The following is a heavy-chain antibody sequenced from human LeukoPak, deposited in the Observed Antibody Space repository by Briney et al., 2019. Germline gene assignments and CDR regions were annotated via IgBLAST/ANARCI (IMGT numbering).Heavy chain of an antibody. CDR1: GGSISTGSYY. CDR2: IYYTGST. V-gene: IGHV4-39*01. Sequence: SETLSLTCTVSGGSISTGSYYWGWIRQPPGKGLEWIGSIYYTGSTYYNPSLKSRVTISADTSKNQFSLKLSSVTAADTAVYYCARHSRSYYGSGSYHFDYWGQGTLVTVSS. CDR3: ARHSRSYYGSGSYHFDY. D-gene: IGHD3-10*01. J-gene: IGHJ4*02.